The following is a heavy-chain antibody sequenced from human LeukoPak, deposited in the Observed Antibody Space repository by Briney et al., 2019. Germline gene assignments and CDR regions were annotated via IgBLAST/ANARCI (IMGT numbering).Heavy chain of an antibody. V-gene: IGHV4-39*07. CDR2: IYYSGST. CDR3: APIAAAGTAFDP. CDR1: GGSISSSSYY. Sequence: SETLSLTCTVSGGSISSSSYYWGWIRQPPGKGLEWIGSIYYSGSTYYNPSLKSRDTISVDTSKNQFSLKLSSVTAADTAVYYCAPIAAAGTAFDPWGQGTLVTVSS. J-gene: IGHJ5*02. D-gene: IGHD6-13*01.